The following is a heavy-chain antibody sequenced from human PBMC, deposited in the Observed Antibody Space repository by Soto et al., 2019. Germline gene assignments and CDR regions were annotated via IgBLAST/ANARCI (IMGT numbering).Heavy chain of an antibody. J-gene: IGHJ4*02. CDR1: GFTFSSYW. D-gene: IGHD6-19*01. CDR3: ARRRGSSGWKTNFDH. CDR2: IYSDGSST. V-gene: IGHV3-74*01. Sequence: EVQLVESGGGLVQPGGSLRLSCAASGFTFSSYWMHWVRQAPGEGLVWVSRIYSDGSSTNYADSVKGRFTISRDSAKNTLYLQMNSLRAEDMAVYYCARRRGSSGWKTNFDHWGQGTLVTVSS.